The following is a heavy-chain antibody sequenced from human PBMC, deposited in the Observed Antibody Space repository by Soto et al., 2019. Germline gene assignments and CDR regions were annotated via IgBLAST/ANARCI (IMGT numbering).Heavy chain of an antibody. CDR2: INPNSGGT. V-gene: IGHV1-2*04. CDR3: ARGAYYLRIVGATPLDY. Sequence: QVQLVQSGAEVKKPGASVKVSCKASGYTFTGYYMHWVRQAPGQGLEWMGWINPNSGGTNYAQKFQGWVTMTRDTSISTAYMELSRLRSDDTAVYYCARGAYYLRIVGATPLDYWGQGTLVTVSS. CDR1: GYTFTGYY. D-gene: IGHD1-26*01. J-gene: IGHJ4*02.